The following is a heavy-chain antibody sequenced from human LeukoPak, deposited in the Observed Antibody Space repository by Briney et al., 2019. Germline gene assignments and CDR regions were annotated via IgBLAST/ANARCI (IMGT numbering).Heavy chain of an antibody. CDR3: ARPLQGTVAAGY. D-gene: IGHD6-13*01. V-gene: IGHV5-51*01. CDR1: GYSFTSYW. J-gene: IGHJ4*02. Sequence: GSPKISCKGSGYSFTSYWIGWVRQMPGKGLEWMGIIYPGDSDTTYSPSFQGQVTISADKSIYTAYLQWSSLKASDTAMYYCARPLQGTVAAGYWGQGTLVTVYS. CDR2: IYPGDSDT.